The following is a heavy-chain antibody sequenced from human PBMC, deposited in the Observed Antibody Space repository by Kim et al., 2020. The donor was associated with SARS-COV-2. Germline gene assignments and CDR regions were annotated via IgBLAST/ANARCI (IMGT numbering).Heavy chain of an antibody. CDR1: GFTFSSYS. CDR3: ATFPPKAVVTFTKYYYYGMDV. Sequence: GSLRLSCAASGFTFSSYSMNWVRQAPGKGLEWVSYISSSSSTIYYAGSVKGRFTISRDNAKNSLYLQMNSLRAEDTAVYYCATFPPKAVVTFTKYYYYGMDVWGQGTTVTVSS. V-gene: IGHV3-48*04. J-gene: IGHJ6*02. CDR2: ISSSSSTI. D-gene: IGHD2-15*01.